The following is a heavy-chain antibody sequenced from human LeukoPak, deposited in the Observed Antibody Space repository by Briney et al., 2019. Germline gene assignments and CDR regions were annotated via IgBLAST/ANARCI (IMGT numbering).Heavy chain of an antibody. V-gene: IGHV3-23*01. D-gene: IGHD1-14*01. J-gene: IGHJ4*02. Sequence: TGGSLRLSCAASGFTFSSCAMTWVRQAPGKGLAWVASITGDGTRTYYTDSVKGRFTISRDNSKNTLYLQMNSLRADETAIYYCASRPRADMGPLDYWGQGTLVTVST. CDR1: GFTFSSCA. CDR3: ASRPRADMGPLDY. CDR2: ITGDGTRT.